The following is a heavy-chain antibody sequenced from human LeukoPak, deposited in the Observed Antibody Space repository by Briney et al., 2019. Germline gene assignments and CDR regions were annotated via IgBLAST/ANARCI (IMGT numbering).Heavy chain of an antibody. J-gene: IGHJ4*02. CDR1: GFTISSYA. CDR2: ISGSGGST. V-gene: IGHV3-23*01. CDR3: AKDLSPYYYDSTGY. D-gene: IGHD3-22*01. Sequence: GGSLRLSCAASGFTISSYAMSWVRQAPGKGLEWVSAISGSGGSTYYADSVKGRFTISRDNSKNTLYLQMNSLRAEDTAVYYCAKDLSPYYYDSTGYWGQGTLVTVSS.